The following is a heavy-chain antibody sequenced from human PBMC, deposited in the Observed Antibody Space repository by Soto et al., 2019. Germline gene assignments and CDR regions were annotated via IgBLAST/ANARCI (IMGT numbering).Heavy chain of an antibody. CDR1: SGSFSGYY. V-gene: IGHV4-34*01. CDR3: ARYGGLPTVTYLFDY. D-gene: IGHD4-17*01. CDR2: ISHSGGT. J-gene: IGHJ4*02. Sequence: SETLSLICAVYSGSFSGYYWSWLRQPPGKGLEWIGEISHSGGTNYNPSLRTRVTISLDTSKNQFSLKLNSVTAADTAVYYCARYGGLPTVTYLFDYWGQGTPVTVSS.